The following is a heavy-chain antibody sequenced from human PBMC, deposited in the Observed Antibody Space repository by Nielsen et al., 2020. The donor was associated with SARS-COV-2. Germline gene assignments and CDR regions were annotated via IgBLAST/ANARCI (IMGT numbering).Heavy chain of an antibody. CDR2: IDPSDSNT. V-gene: IGHV5-10-1*01. CDR1: GYSFTTYW. CDR3: ARQFRAAAGLGWFDP. Sequence: GESLKISCKGSGYSFTTYWINWVRQMPGKGLEWMGKIDPSDSNTNYSPSFQGHVIISVDRSISTAYLQWSSLKASDNAMYYCARQFRAAAGLGWFDPWGQGTLVTVSS. J-gene: IGHJ5*02. D-gene: IGHD6-13*01.